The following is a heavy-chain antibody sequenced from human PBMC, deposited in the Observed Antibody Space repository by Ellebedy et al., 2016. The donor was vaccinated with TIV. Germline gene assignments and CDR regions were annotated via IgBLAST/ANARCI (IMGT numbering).Heavy chain of an antibody. V-gene: IGHV4-39*01. CDR3: ARHRSGYSGSYPPFDY. D-gene: IGHD1-26*01. CDR1: GGSISSSSYY. CDR2: IYYSGST. Sequence: SETLSLXXTVSGGSISSSSYYWGWIRQPPGKGLEWIGSIYYSGSTYYNPSLKSRVTISVDTSKNQFSLKLSSVTAADTAVYYCARHRSGYSGSYPPFDYWGQGTLVTVSS. J-gene: IGHJ4*02.